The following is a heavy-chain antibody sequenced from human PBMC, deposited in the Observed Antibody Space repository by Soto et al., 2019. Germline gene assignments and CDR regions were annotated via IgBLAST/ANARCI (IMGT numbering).Heavy chain of an antibody. D-gene: IGHD3-22*01. CDR2: IDPSDSYT. CDR1: GYSFTSYW. Sequence: PGESLKISCKGSGYSFTSYWISWVRQMPGKGLEWMGRIDPSDSYTNYSPSFQGHVTISADKSISTAYLQWSSLKASDTAMYYCARRHYDSSGSNWFDPWGQGTLVTVSS. CDR3: ARRHYDSSGSNWFDP. J-gene: IGHJ5*02. V-gene: IGHV5-10-1*01.